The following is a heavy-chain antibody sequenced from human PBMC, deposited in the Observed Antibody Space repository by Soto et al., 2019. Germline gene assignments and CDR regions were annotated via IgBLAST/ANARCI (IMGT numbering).Heavy chain of an antibody. V-gene: IGHV5-51*01. J-gene: IGHJ4*02. CDR1: GYSFVSYW. D-gene: IGHD1-1*01. Sequence: PGESLKISCKGSGYSFVSYWIGWVRQMPGKGLEWMGIIYPGDSDTKYSPSFQGQITISADRSVTAVYLQWSSLKASDTAIYYCSRTDGYVIDYCGQGTLVTVSS. CDR3: SRTDGYVIDY. CDR2: IYPGDSDT.